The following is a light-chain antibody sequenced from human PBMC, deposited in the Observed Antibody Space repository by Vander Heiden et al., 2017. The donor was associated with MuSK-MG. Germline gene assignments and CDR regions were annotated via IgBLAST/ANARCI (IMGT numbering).Light chain of an antibody. CDR1: QSISSY. J-gene: IGKJ1*01. CDR2: SAS. Sequence: DIQMTQSPSSLSASVGDRVTITCRASQSISSYLNWYQQKPGKAPKLLLYSASSLQSGVPSRFSGSGSGTDFTLTISRLQPEDFATYYCQQCESTPRTFGQGTRVEMK. V-gene: IGKV1-39*01. CDR3: QQCESTPRT.